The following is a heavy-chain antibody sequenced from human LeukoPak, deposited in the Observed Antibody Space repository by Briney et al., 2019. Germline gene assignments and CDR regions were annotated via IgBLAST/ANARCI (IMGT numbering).Heavy chain of an antibody. J-gene: IGHJ2*01. CDR2: IYYSGST. CDR1: GVSISPYF. Sequence: SGTLSLTCTVSGVSISPYFWSWIRQPPGKGLEWIGYIYYSGSTSYNPSLKSRLTLSVDASKNQFSLKLSSVTAADTAVYYCARDRRTLGYCSGATCYPHWHFDLWGHGTLVTVSS. CDR3: ARDRRTLGYCSGATCYPHWHFDL. D-gene: IGHD2-2*01. V-gene: IGHV4-59*01.